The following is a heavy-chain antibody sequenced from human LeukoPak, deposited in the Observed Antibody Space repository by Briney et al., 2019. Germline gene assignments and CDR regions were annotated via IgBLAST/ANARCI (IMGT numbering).Heavy chain of an antibody. CDR3: ARDGVVAATLGAFDI. J-gene: IGHJ3*02. CDR2: INHSGST. CDR1: GGSFSGYY. Sequence: SETLSLTCAVYGGSFSGYYWSWIRQPPGKGLEWIGEINHSGSTNYNPSLKSRVTISVDKSKNQFSLKLSSVTAADTAVYYCARDGVVAATLGAFDIWGQGTMVTVSS. V-gene: IGHV4-34*01. D-gene: IGHD2-15*01.